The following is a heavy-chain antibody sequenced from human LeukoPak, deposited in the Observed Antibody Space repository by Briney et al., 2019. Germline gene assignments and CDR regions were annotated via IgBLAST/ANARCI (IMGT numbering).Heavy chain of an antibody. D-gene: IGHD1-26*01. J-gene: IGHJ4*02. CDR2: ISGGTCTT. CDR1: GFTFSSYG. Sequence: GGSLRLSCAASGFTFSSYGMTWVRQAPGKGLEWVSSISGGTCTTYYADSVKGRFTISRDNSKNTLYLQMNSLRVEDTAVYYCAKIAETSGTYGQGFDYWGQGTLVTVSS. CDR3: AKIAETSGTYGQGFDY. V-gene: IGHV3-23*01.